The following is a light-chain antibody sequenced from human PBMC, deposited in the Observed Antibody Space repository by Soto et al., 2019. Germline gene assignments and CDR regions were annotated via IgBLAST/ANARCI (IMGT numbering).Light chain of an antibody. J-gene: IGLJ2*01. V-gene: IGLV2-8*01. CDR2: EVS. CDR3: SSYAGSNNPP. Sequence: QSVLTQPPSASGSPGQSVTISCTGTSSDVGGYNYVSWYQQHSGKAPKLMIYEVSKRPSGVPDRFSGSKSGNTASLTVSGLQAEDEADYYCSSYAGSNNPPFGGGTKVTVL. CDR1: SSDVGGYNY.